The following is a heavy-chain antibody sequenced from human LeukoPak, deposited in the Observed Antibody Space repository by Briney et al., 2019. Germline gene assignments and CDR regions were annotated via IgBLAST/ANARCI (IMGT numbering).Heavy chain of an antibody. CDR2: INHSGST. V-gene: IGHV4-34*01. D-gene: IGHD3-10*01. CDR3: AIYPPLSGDY. Sequence: SETLSLTCAVYGGSFSGYYWSWIRQPPGKGLEWIGEINHSGSTNYNPSLKSRVTISVDTSKNQFSLKLSSVTAADTAVCYCAIYPPLSGDYWGQGTLVTVSS. J-gene: IGHJ4*02. CDR1: GGSFSGYY.